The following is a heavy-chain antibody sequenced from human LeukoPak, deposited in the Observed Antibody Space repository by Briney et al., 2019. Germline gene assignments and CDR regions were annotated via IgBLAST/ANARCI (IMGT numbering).Heavy chain of an antibody. Sequence: GGSLRLSCAASGFTFNSCGMHWVRQAPGKGLEWVAFIPYRGSDSNYAGSVKGRFTISRDNSKNTLYVQMNSLRDEDTAVYYCAKEGDYVWGSYGDYWGQGTLVTVSS. D-gene: IGHD3-16*01. V-gene: IGHV3-30*02. CDR2: IPYRGSDS. CDR1: GFTFNSCG. J-gene: IGHJ4*02. CDR3: AKEGDYVWGSYGDY.